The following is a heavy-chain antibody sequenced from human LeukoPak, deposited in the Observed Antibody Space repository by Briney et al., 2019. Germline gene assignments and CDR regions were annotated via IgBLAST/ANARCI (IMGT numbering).Heavy chain of an antibody. D-gene: IGHD3-22*01. J-gene: IGHJ1*01. V-gene: IGHV3-64*01. CDR1: GFTFRSYG. Sequence: GGSLRLSCAASGFTFRSYGMHWVRQAPGKGLEYVSAISSNGGRTYYANSVKGRFTISRDNSRNTLYLQMGSLRAEDMAVYYCATYYYDSGGFHFHHWGQGTLVIVSS. CDR2: ISSNGGRT. CDR3: ATYYYDSGGFHFHH.